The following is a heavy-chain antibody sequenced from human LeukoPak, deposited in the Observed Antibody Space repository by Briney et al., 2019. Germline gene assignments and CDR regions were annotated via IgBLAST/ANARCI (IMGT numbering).Heavy chain of an antibody. V-gene: IGHV1-18*01. CDR1: GYTFTSYG. Sequence: ASVKVSCKASGYTFTSYGISWVRQAPGQGLEWMGWISAYNGNTNYAQKLQGRVTMTTDTSTSTAYMELRSLRSDDTAVYYCARVGTIFGVVMPYFDYWGQGTLVTVSS. D-gene: IGHD3-3*01. CDR2: ISAYNGNT. J-gene: IGHJ4*02. CDR3: ARVGTIFGVVMPYFDY.